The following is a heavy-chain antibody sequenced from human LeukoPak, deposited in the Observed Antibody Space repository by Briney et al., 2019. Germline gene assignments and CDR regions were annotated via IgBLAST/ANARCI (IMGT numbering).Heavy chain of an antibody. J-gene: IGHJ4*02. D-gene: IGHD3-10*01. CDR2: ISGSGGST. V-gene: IGHV3-23*01. Sequence: PGGSLRLSCAASGFTFSSYAMSWVRQAPGKGLEWVSAISGSGGSTYYADSVKGRFTISRDNSKNTLYLQMNSLRAEDTAVYYCARDDLGSGSYYPLFDYWGQGTLVTVSS. CDR1: GFTFSSYA. CDR3: ARDDLGSGSYYPLFDY.